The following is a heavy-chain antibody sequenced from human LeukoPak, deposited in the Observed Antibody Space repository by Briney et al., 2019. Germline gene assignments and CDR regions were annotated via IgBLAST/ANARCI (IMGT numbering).Heavy chain of an antibody. CDR3: ARYFGDPQGMDV. CDR1: GFIFSTYS. V-gene: IGHV3-48*02. D-gene: IGHD3-10*01. J-gene: IGHJ6*02. Sequence: GGSLRLSGAASGFIFSTYSMGWVRQAQGKGLEGVSYISGSSDAIYYADSVKGRFTISRDNVKNSLYLQMNSLRDEDTAVYYCARYFGDPQGMDVWGQGTTVTVSS. CDR2: ISGSSDAI.